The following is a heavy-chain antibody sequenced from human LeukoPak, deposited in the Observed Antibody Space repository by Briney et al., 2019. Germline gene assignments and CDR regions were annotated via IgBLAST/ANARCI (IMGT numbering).Heavy chain of an antibody. V-gene: IGHV7-4-1*02. CDR2: INTNTGNP. J-gene: IGHJ4*02. D-gene: IGHD3-10*01. Sequence: GASVKVSCKASGYTFTTYAMNWVRQAPGQGLEWMGWINTNTGNPTYAQGFTGRFVFSLDTSVSTAYLQISSLKAEDTAVYFCARTPPGGLIDYWGQGTLVTVSS. CDR3: ARTPPGGLIDY. CDR1: GYTFTTYA.